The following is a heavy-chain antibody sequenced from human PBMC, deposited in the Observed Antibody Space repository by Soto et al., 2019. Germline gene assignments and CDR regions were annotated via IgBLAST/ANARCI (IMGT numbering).Heavy chain of an antibody. J-gene: IGHJ5*01. D-gene: IGHD2-2*01. CDR2: ISGSVGST. V-gene: IGHV3-23*01. CDR3: AKTGHIVLVPADKKWLES. Sequence: QPGGSLRLSCVASGFTFSSYAVSWVRQAPGKGLEWDSAISGSVGSTYYADSVKGRFTISRDNSKNTVFLQVNSLRAEDTAIYYCAKTGHIVLVPADKKWLESWGQETLVTVSS. CDR1: GFTFSSYA.